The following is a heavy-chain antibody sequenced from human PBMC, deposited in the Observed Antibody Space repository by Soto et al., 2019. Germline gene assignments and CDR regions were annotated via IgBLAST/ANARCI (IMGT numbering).Heavy chain of an antibody. CDR2: ISSSSSVI. V-gene: IGHV3-48*01. Sequence: EVQLVESGGGLVQPGGSLRLSCATSGFILSDCAMNWVRQAPGKGLEWVSYISSSSSVIDYADSVKGRFNVSRDNDRNSLYLQMNSLRAEDTAVYYCARDLSWGSNWYYYMDVWGKGTTVTVSS. CDR3: ARDLSWGSNWYYYMDV. J-gene: IGHJ6*03. CDR1: GFILSDCA. D-gene: IGHD7-27*01.